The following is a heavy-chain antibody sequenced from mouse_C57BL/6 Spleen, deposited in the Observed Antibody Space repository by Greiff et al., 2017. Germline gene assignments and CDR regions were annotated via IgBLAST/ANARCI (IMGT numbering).Heavy chain of an antibody. CDR3: VRSGIYYDYAVFFDY. V-gene: IGHV10-1*01. J-gene: IGHJ2*01. CDR2: IRSKSNNYAT. CDR1: GFSFNTYA. Sequence: EVKLEESGGGLVQPKGSLKLSCAASGFSFNTYAMNWVRQAPGKGLEWVARIRSKSNNYATYYADSVKDRFTISRDDSESMLYLQMNNLKTEDTAMYYCVRSGIYYDYAVFFDYWGQGTTLTVSS. D-gene: IGHD2-4*01.